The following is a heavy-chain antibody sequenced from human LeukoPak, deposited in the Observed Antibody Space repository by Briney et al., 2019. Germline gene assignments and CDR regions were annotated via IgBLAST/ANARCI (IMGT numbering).Heavy chain of an antibody. Sequence: GGSLRLSCVASGFTFSSYWMHWVRQAPGKGLVWISRINTDGSTTHYADSVKGRFTISRDNAKNTLSLQMNSLRAEDTAVYYCARDLKWEPDYWGQGTLVTVSS. J-gene: IGHJ4*02. D-gene: IGHD1-26*01. CDR1: GFTFSSYW. CDR2: INTDGSTT. V-gene: IGHV3-74*01. CDR3: ARDLKWEPDY.